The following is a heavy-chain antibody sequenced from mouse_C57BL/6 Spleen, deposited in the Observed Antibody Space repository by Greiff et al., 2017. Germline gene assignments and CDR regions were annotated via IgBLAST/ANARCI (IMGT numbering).Heavy chain of an antibody. CDR1: GFTFSDYY. Sequence: EVKLMESEGGLVQPGSSMKLSCTASGFTFSDYYMAWVRQVPEKGLEWVANINYDGSSTYYLDSLKSRFIISRDNAKNILYLQMSSLKSEDTATYYCAREIYYDYDRYFDVWGTGTTVTGSS. CDR2: INYDGSST. CDR3: AREIYYDYDRYFDV. V-gene: IGHV5-16*01. D-gene: IGHD2-4*01. J-gene: IGHJ1*03.